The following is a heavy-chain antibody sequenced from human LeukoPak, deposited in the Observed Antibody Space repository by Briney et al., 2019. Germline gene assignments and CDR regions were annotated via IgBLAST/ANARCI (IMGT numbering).Heavy chain of an antibody. CDR3: AKDPLAYNSGWCFFDY. Sequence: GGSLRLSCVASGFTFSSYAMHWVRQAPGKGLEWVAFIRYDGTNNYYVDSVKGRFTISRDDSKNTLYLQMNSLRTEDAAVYYCAKDPLAYNSGWCFFDYWGQGTLVTVSS. CDR1: GFTFSSYA. V-gene: IGHV3-30*02. CDR2: IRYDGTNN. J-gene: IGHJ4*02. D-gene: IGHD6-19*01.